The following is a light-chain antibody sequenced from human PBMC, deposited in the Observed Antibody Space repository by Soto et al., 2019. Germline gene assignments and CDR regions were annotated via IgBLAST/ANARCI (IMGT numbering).Light chain of an antibody. CDR3: KQYSKWPLT. CDR1: KSVSSSY. V-gene: IGKV3-15*01. J-gene: IGKJ4*01. Sequence: EIVMTQSPATLSVSPGERATLSCSTSKSVSSSYLAWYQQKPGQAPRILIYAASTRATGITARFSGSGSGTELTLIIGSLQSEDFAVYYCKQYSKWPLTVGGGTKVE. CDR2: AAS.